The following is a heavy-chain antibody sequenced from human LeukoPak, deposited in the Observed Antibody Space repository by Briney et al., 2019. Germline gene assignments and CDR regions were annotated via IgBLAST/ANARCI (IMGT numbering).Heavy chain of an antibody. J-gene: IGHJ4*02. CDR2: INPSGGST. CDR1: GYTFTSYY. D-gene: IGHD1-26*01. CDR3: ARDSEGALDY. V-gene: IGHV1-46*01. Sequence: ASVKVSCKASGYTFTSYYMHWVRQAPGQGLEWMGIINPSGGSTSYAQKFQGRVTMTRDTSTSTVYMELRSLRSDDTAVYYCARDSEGALDYWGQGTLVTVSS.